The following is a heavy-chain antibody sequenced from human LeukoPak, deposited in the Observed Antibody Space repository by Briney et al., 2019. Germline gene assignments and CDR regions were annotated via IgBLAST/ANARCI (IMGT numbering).Heavy chain of an antibody. Sequence: SETLSLTCTVSGGSISSYYWSWIRQPPGKGLEWIGYIYYSGSTNYNPSLKSRVTISVDTSKNQFSLKLSSVTAADTAVYYCARLRFLEWIEDYYFDYWGQGTLVTVSS. CDR2: IYYSGST. CDR1: GGSISSYY. CDR3: ARLRFLEWIEDYYFDY. V-gene: IGHV4-59*01. D-gene: IGHD3-3*01. J-gene: IGHJ4*02.